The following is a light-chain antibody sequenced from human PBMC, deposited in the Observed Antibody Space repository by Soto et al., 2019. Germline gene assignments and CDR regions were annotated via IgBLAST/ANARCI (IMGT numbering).Light chain of an antibody. CDR1: QSIISC. V-gene: IGKV1-5*01. J-gene: IGKJ1*01. CDR2: DAT. Sequence: DIQMTQSPATLSSYVGDRVTITCRAIQSIISCLAWYQHKPGNGPMLLIYDATSTESGARSRFSGSGTGIEFTLTIRSLQPYDFATYHCQKYNSYSTFGQGTKVDI. CDR3: QKYNSYST.